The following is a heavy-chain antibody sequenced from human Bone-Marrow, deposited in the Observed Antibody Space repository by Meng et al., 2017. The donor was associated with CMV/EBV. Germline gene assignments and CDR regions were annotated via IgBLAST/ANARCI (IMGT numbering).Heavy chain of an antibody. CDR3: ANHCSGYSCQGNY. D-gene: IGHD2-15*01. J-gene: IGHJ4*02. CDR2: IKQDGSEK. V-gene: IGHV3-7*01. CDR1: GFTFSSYW. Sequence: GESLKISCAASGFTFSSYWMSWVRQAPGKGLEWVANIKQDGSEKYYVDSVKGRFTISRDNAKNSLYLQMNSLRAEDTALYYCANHCSGYSCQGNYWGQGTLVTVSS.